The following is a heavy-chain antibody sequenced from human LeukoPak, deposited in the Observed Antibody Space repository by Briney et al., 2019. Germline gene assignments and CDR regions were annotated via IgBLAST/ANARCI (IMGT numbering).Heavy chain of an antibody. J-gene: IGHJ1*01. CDR1: GGSISSDY. CDR3: AEGRGTYRGEYFQY. D-gene: IGHD3-16*02. Sequence: SETLSLTCTVSGGSISSDYWSWIRQPPGKGLEWIGYMYNNGNTNYNPSLKNRVSISVDMSKNQFSLKLSSVTAADTAVYYCAEGRGTYRGEYFQYWGQGTLATVSS. V-gene: IGHV4-59*01. CDR2: MYNNGNT.